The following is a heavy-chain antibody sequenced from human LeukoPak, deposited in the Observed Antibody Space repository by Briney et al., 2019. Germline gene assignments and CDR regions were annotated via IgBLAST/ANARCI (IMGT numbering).Heavy chain of an antibody. CDR1: GFTFSSYA. D-gene: IGHD6-6*01. J-gene: IGHJ4*02. CDR3: ARDLVAGYSSSSILGY. V-gene: IGHV3-30*04. Sequence: GGSLRLSCAASGFTFSSYAMHWVRQAPGKGLEWVAVISYDGSNKYYADSVKGRFTVSRDNSKNTLYLQMNSLRAEDTAVYYCARDLVAGYSSSSILGYWGQGTLVTVSS. CDR2: ISYDGSNK.